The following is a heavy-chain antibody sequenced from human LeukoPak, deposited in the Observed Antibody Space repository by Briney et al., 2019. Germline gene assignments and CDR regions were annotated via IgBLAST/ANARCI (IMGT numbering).Heavy chain of an antibody. CDR3: ARGEGDIVVVPAAIPRYYYYYYMDV. CDR2: INHSGST. Sequence: SETLSLTCSVSGDSVSRSDSYWDWIRQPPGKGLEWIGEINHSGSTNYNPSLKSRVTISVDTSKNQFSLKLSSVTAADTAVYYCARGEGDIVVVPAAIPRYYYYYYMDVWGKGTTVTVSS. D-gene: IGHD2-2*02. J-gene: IGHJ6*03. V-gene: IGHV4-39*07. CDR1: GDSVSRSDSY.